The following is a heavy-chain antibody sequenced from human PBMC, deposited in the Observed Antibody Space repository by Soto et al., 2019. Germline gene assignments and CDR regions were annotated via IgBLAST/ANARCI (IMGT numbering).Heavy chain of an antibody. CDR3: AKARAQYYDFWSGYPVDY. V-gene: IGHV3-23*01. Sequence: HPGGSLRLSCAASGFTFSSYAMSWVRQAPGKGLEWVSAISGSGGSTYYADSVKGRFTISRDNSKNTLYLQMNSLRAEDTAFFYCAKARAQYYDFWSGYPVDYWGQGTLVTVSS. J-gene: IGHJ4*02. D-gene: IGHD3-3*01. CDR2: ISGSGGST. CDR1: GFTFSSYA.